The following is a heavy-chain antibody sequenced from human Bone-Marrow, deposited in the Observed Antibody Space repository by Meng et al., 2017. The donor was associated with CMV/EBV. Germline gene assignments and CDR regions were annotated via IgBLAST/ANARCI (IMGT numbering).Heavy chain of an antibody. Sequence: VTFSDYYMDWVRQAPGKGLEWVGRSRNKVRSYTTTYAASVEGRFTISRDDSKNSLYLQMNSLKTEDTAVYYCTRGGPDSSSYYFPDCWGQGTLVTVSS. CDR1: VTFSDYY. CDR3: TRGGPDSSSYYFPDC. V-gene: IGHV3-72*01. CDR2: SRNKVRSYTT. J-gene: IGHJ4*02. D-gene: IGHD3-22*01.